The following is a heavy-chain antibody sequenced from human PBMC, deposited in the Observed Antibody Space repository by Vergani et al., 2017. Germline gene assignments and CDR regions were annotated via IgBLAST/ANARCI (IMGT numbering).Heavy chain of an antibody. V-gene: IGHV4-59*01. CDR3: ARVAYGDYYYYFDY. CDR2: IDYSGST. Sequence: QVQLQESGPGLVKPSETLSLTCTVSGCSISSYYWSWIRQPPGKGLGWIGYIDYSGSTNYNPSLKSRVTISVDTSKNQFSLKLSSVTAADTAVYYCARVAYGDYYYYFDYWGQGTLVTVSS. CDR1: GCSISSYY. J-gene: IGHJ4*02. D-gene: IGHD4-17*01.